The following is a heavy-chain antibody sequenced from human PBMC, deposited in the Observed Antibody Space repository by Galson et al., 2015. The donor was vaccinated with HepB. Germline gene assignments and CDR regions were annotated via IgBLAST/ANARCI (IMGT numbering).Heavy chain of an antibody. CDR2: ISYDGSNK. CDR3: AGTYCGGDCYPYYYGMDV. J-gene: IGHJ6*02. D-gene: IGHD2-21*02. Sequence: SLRLSCAASGFTFSSYAMHWVRQAPGKGLEWVAVISYDGSNKYYADSVKGRFTISRDNSKNTLYLQMNSLRAEDTAVYYCAGTYCGGDCYPYYYGMDVWGQGTTVTVSS. V-gene: IGHV3-30-3*01. CDR1: GFTFSSYA.